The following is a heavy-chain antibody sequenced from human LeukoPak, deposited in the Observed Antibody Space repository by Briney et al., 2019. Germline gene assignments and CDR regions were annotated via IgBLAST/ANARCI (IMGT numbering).Heavy chain of an antibody. CDR1: GFKVSSND. V-gene: IGHV3-53*01. J-gene: IGHJ4*02. Sequence: GGSLRLSCAVSGFKVSSNDMNWVRQAPGKGLEWVSIIYNGSGTTYYADSVQGRFTISRDNSKNTLYLQMNSLRAEDTALYYCARDAFMGYSGRGALLTVS. D-gene: IGHD3-10*01. CDR2: IYNGSGTT. CDR3: ARDAFMGY.